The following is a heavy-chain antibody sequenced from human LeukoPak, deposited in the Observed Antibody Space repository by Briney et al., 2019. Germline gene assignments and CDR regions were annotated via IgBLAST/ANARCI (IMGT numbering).Heavy chain of an antibody. CDR3: AKDGALEYGAVAGLFDY. J-gene: IGHJ4*02. V-gene: IGHV3-23*01. CDR2: IIGSGCST. D-gene: IGHD6-19*01. CDR1: GFTLSSYA. Sequence: GGSLSLSCAASGFTLSSYAMSWVRQAPGKGLGWVSAIIGSGCSTYYADSVKGRFTISRDNSKNTLYLQMNSLRAEDTAVYYYAKDGALEYGAVAGLFDYWGQGTLVTVSS.